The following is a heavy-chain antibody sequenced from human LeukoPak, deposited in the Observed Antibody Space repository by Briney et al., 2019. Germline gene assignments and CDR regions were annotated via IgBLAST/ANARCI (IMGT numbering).Heavy chain of an antibody. J-gene: IGHJ4*02. CDR1: GGTFSSYA. D-gene: IGHD2-15*01. CDR3: ASPGYCSGGSCYSSLDY. Sequence: ASVKVSCKASGGTFSSYAISWVRQAPGQGLEWMGGIIPIFGTANYAQKFQGRVTITADESTSTAYMELSSLRSEDTAVYYCASPGYCSGGSCYSSLDYWGQGTLVTVSS. V-gene: IGHV1-69*13. CDR2: IIPIFGTA.